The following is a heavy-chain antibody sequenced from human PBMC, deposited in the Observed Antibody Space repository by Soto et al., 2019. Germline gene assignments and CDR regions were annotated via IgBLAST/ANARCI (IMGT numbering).Heavy chain of an antibody. CDR3: ARSGYSYGPNPLLY. CDR2: IYYSGST. J-gene: IGHJ4*02. Sequence: QVQLQESGPGLVKPSQTLSLTCTVSGGSISSGGYYWSWIRQHPGKGLEWIGYIYYSGSTYYNPSLTSRVTIXVXPXXNQFSLKLSSVTAADTAVYYCARSGYSYGPNPLLYWGQGTLVTVSS. D-gene: IGHD5-18*01. CDR1: GGSISSGGYY. V-gene: IGHV4-31*03.